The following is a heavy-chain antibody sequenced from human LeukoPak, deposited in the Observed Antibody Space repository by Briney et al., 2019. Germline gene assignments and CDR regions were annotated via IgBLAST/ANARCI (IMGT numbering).Heavy chain of an antibody. J-gene: IGHJ4*02. CDR3: AREAYYGSGRSRQPSPV. CDR2: ISKDGFNQ. D-gene: IGHD3-10*01. CDR1: GFTFSSYA. V-gene: IGHV3-30*15. Sequence: GTSLRLSCAASGFTFSSYAMYWVRQAPGKGLEWVSLISKDGFNQDHADSVKGRFTISRDNSRDTLYLQMSSLRPEDTAVYYCAREAYYGSGRSRQPSPVWGQGTLVIVSS.